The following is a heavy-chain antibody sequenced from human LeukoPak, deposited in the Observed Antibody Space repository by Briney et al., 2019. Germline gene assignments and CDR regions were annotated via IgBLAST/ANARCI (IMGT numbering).Heavy chain of an antibody. CDR1: GFTFSSYA. D-gene: IGHD2-2*01. J-gene: IGHJ4*02. CDR3: AKLQSVVIPAAMLGFDY. V-gene: IGHV3-23*01. CDR2: ISGSGGST. Sequence: GGSLRLSCPASGFTFSSYAMSWVRQAPGKGLEWVSAISGSGGSTYYADSVKGRFTISRDNSKNTLYLQINSLRAEDTAVYYCAKLQSVVIPAAMLGFDYWGQGILVTVSS.